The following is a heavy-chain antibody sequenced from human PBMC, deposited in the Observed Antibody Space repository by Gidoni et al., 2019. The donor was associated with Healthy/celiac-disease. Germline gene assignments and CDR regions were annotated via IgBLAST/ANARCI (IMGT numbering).Heavy chain of an antibody. D-gene: IGHD3-3*01. CDR1: DYSFTDFG. CDR2: ISADNGKA. V-gene: IGHV1-18*01. CDR3: VRDLGGSPRIFFDY. Sequence: QVQLVQSGAEVKRPGASVKGSCKASDYSFTDFGISGVRQAPGQGPEWVGWISADNGKAAYGQRFQGRVTMTTDKSTSTANMELRSLRSDDAAIYYCVRDLGGSPRIFFDYWGQGTLVTVSS. J-gene: IGHJ4*02.